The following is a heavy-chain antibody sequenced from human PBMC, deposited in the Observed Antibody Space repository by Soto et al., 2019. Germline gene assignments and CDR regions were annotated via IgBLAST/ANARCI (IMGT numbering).Heavy chain of an antibody. CDR2: ISYSGST. D-gene: IGHD6-13*01. CDR3: ATHANSNGWYRRYLQH. J-gene: IGHJ1*01. Sequence: PSETLSLTCTVSGGSISSSTYYWGWIRQPPGKGLEWIGSISYSGSTYYNPSLKSRVTISVDTSKNQFSLKLNSVTAADTAVFYCATHANSNGWYRRYLQHWGQGTLVTVSS. CDR1: GGSISSSTYY. V-gene: IGHV4-39*01.